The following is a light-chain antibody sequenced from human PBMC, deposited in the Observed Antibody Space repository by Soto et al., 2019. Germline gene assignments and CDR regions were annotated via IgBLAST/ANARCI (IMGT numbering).Light chain of an antibody. J-gene: IGLJ1*01. CDR2: AVS. V-gene: IGLV2-14*01. Sequence: ALAQPASVSGSPGQSITISCTGTSSDVGLYDYVSWYQQHPGKAPQLMIYAVSNRPSGVSNRFSASKSGNTASLFISGLQAEDEADYYCSSYTSDSSYVFGSGTKGTVL. CDR1: SSDVGLYDY. CDR3: SSYTSDSSYV.